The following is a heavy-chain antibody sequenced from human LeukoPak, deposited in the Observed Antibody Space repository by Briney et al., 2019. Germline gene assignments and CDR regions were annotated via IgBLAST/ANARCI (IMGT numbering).Heavy chain of an antibody. CDR1: GGSISSSSYY. J-gene: IGHJ1*01. V-gene: IGHV4-39*01. CDR3: ARRYYDSSGYNIYFQH. CDR2: IYYSGST. D-gene: IGHD3-22*01. Sequence: SETLSLTCTVSGGSISSSSYYWGWIRQPPGKGLEWIGSIYYSGSTYYNPSLKSRVTISVDTSKNQFSLKLSSVTAADTAVYYCARRYYDSSGYNIYFQHWGQGTLVTVSS.